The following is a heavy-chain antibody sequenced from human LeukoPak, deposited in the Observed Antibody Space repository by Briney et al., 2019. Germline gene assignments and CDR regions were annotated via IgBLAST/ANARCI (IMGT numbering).Heavy chain of an antibody. CDR2: IIPIFGTA. Sequence: SVNVSCKASGYTFRDFGISWVRQAPGQGLEWMGGIIPIFGTANYAQKFQGRVTITADESTSTAYMELSSLRSEDTAVYYCARGRSRDGYRPFDYWGQGTLVTVSS. CDR3: ARGRSRDGYRPFDY. V-gene: IGHV1-69*13. CDR1: GYTFRDFG. D-gene: IGHD5-24*01. J-gene: IGHJ4*02.